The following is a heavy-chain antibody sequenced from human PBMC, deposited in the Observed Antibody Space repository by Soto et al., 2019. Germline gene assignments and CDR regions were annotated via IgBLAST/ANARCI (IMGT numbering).Heavy chain of an antibody. D-gene: IGHD3-22*01. J-gene: IGHJ5*02. Sequence: SVKVSCKAAGGTFSSDAITWVRRAPGQGLEWVGRIIPIFGTTNYAQNLQGRVTISADKSTLTSYMELHSLTSDDTALYYCARDRTDSGYYTNWLDPWGQGTQVTVSS. CDR3: ARDRTDSGYYTNWLDP. CDR2: IIPIFGTT. CDR1: GGTFSSDA. V-gene: IGHV1-69*06.